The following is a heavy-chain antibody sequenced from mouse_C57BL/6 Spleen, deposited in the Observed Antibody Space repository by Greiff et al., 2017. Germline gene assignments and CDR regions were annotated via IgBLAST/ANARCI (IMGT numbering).Heavy chain of an antibody. V-gene: IGHV1-74*01. CDR2: IHPSDSDT. D-gene: IGHD2-4*01. CDR3: AKGGDYDGAFAY. Sequence: QVQLKQPGAELVKPGASVKVSCKASGYTFTSYWMHWVKQRPGQGLEWIGRIHPSDSDTNYNQKFKGKATLTVDKSSSTAYMQLSSLTSEDSAVYYCAKGGDYDGAFAYWGQGTLVTVSA. J-gene: IGHJ3*01. CDR1: GYTFTSYW.